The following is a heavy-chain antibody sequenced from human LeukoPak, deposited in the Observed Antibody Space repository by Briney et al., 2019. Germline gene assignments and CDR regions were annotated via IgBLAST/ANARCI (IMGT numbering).Heavy chain of an antibody. Sequence: SETLSLTCTVSGGSISSYHWTWIRQPAGKGLECIGRIYNSGITNYNPSLKSRVTMSIDTSKNQFSLKLSSVTAADTAVYYCARRGYSYGYYYFDYWGQGTLVTVSS. CDR1: GGSISSYH. CDR3: ARRGYSYGYYYFDY. D-gene: IGHD5-18*01. CDR2: IYNSGIT. V-gene: IGHV4-4*07. J-gene: IGHJ4*02.